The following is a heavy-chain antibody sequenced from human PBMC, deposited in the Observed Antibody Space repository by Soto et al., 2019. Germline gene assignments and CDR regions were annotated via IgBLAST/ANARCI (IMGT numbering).Heavy chain of an antibody. V-gene: IGHV4-61*01. J-gene: IGHJ6*02. D-gene: IGHD3-10*01. CDR3: ARDGFGELFGYGMDV. Sequence: QVQLQESGPGLVKPSETLSLTCTVSGGSVSSGSYYWSWIRQPPGKGLEWIGYIYYSGSTNYNPSLKSRVTISVDTSKNQFSLKLSSVTAADTVVYYCARDGFGELFGYGMDVWGQGTTVTVSS. CDR2: IYYSGST. CDR1: GGSVSSGSYY.